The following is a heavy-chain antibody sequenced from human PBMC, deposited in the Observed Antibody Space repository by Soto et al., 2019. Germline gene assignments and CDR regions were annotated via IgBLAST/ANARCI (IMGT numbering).Heavy chain of an antibody. Sequence: SETLSLTCTVSGGSISSGDYYWSWIRQPPGKGLECIGYIYYSGSTYYNPSLKSRVTISVDTSKNQFSLKLSSVTAADTAVYYCARDHYVYDILTGYGYYYGMDVWGRGTTVTVSS. CDR2: IYYSGST. CDR3: ARDHYVYDILTGYGYYYGMDV. V-gene: IGHV4-30-4*01. D-gene: IGHD3-9*01. J-gene: IGHJ6*02. CDR1: GGSISSGDYY.